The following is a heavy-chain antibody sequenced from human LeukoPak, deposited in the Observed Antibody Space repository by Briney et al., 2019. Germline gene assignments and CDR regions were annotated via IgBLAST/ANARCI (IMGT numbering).Heavy chain of an antibody. V-gene: IGHV1-69*05. Sequence: SVKVSCKASGGTFSSYAISWVRQAPGQGLEWMGGIIPIFGTTSYAQKFQGRVTITTDKSTSTAYMELSSLRSEDTAVYYCARSRFPYYRLSGADYYYMDVWGKGTTVTVSS. CDR3: ARSRFPYYRLSGADYYYMDV. J-gene: IGHJ6*03. CDR1: GGTFSSYA. CDR2: IIPIFGTT. D-gene: IGHD3-10*01.